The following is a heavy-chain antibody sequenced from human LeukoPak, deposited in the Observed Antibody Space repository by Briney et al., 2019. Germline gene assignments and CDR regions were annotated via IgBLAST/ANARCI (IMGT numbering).Heavy chain of an antibody. CDR3: ARLVVLGGSFKDYYYYMDV. CDR1: GYTFTSYY. CDR2: INPSGGST. V-gene: IGHV1-46*01. J-gene: IGHJ6*03. D-gene: IGHD1-26*01. Sequence: ASVKVSCKASGYTFTSYYMHWVRQAPGQGLEWMGIINPSGGSTSYAQKFQGRVTMTRDTSTSTVYMELSSLRSGDTAVYYCARLVVLGGSFKDYYYYMDVWGKGTTVTVSS.